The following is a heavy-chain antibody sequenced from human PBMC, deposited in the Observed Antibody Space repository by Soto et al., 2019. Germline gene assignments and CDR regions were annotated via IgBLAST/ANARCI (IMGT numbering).Heavy chain of an antibody. J-gene: IGHJ6*02. D-gene: IGHD6-6*01. CDR3: ARALNPSSSFPRPLYYYYYYGMDV. CDR2: IIPIFGTA. Sequence: SVKVSCKASGDTFTTYDINWVRQAPGQGLEWMGGIIPIFGTANYAQKFQGRVTITADESTSTAYMELSSLRSEDTAVYYCARALNPSSSFPRPLYYYYYYGMDVWGQGTTVTVSS. CDR1: GDTFTTYD. V-gene: IGHV1-69*13.